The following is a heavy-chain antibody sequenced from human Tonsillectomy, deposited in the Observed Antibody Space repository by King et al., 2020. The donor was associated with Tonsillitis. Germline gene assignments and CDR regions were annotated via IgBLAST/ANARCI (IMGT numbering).Heavy chain of an antibody. V-gene: IGHV5-51*01. CDR1: GYIFTSYW. J-gene: IGHJ4*02. Sequence: QLVQSGAEVKKPGESLKISCQGSGYIFTSYWIGWVRQMPGKGLEWMGIIHPGDSDTRYSPSFQGQVAISADRSIGTAYLQWSSLKASDTAIYYCARQGDHYFGSGSFTDWDQGTLVTVSS. D-gene: IGHD3-10*01. CDR3: ARQGDHYFGSGSFTD. CDR2: IHPGDSDT.